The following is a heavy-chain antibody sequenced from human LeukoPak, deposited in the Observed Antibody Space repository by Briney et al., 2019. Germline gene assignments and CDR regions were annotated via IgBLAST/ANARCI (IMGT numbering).Heavy chain of an antibody. J-gene: IGHJ4*02. V-gene: IGHV1-46*01. Sequence: GASVKVSCKASGYTFTSYYMHWVRQAPGQGLEWMGIINPSGGSTSYAQKFQGRVTMTRDTSTNTVYMELSSLRSEDTAVYYCARASYDSSGYYSIPGHGYFDYWGQGTLVTVSS. CDR2: INPSGGST. CDR3: ARASYDSSGYYSIPGHGYFDY. CDR1: GYTFTSYY. D-gene: IGHD3-22*01.